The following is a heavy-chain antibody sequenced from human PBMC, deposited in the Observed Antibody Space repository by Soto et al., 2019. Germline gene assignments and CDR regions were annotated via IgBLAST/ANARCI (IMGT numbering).Heavy chain of an antibody. J-gene: IGHJ5*02. V-gene: IGHV3-23*01. CDR1: GFTFSNYA. D-gene: IGHD3-10*01. Sequence: GSLRLSCTASGFTFSNYAMSWVRQAPGKGLEWVSTMSATAGNTYYAQSLKGRFTISRDNSKKTLFLQMNNLRAEDTAVYYCAKGESAIGAFNWFEPWGQGTLVTVSS. CDR3: AKGESAIGAFNWFEP. CDR2: MSATAGNT.